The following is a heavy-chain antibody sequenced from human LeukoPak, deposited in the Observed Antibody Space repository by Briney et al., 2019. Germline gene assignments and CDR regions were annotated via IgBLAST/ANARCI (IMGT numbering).Heavy chain of an antibody. J-gene: IGHJ4*02. Sequence: GSSVKVSCKASGGTFSSYGISWVRQAPGQGLEWMGWISAYNGNTNYAQKLQGRVTMTTDTSTSTAYMELRSLRSDDTAVYYCARDRGRDGYNYGFDYWGQGTLVTVSS. D-gene: IGHD5-12*01. CDR1: GGTFSSYG. CDR2: ISAYNGNT. V-gene: IGHV1-18*01. CDR3: ARDRGRDGYNYGFDY.